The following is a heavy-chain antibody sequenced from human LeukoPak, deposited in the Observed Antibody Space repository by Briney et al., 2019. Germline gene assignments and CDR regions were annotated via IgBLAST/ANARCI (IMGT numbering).Heavy chain of an antibody. J-gene: IGHJ4*02. V-gene: IGHV3-21*01. CDR3: ARDRPTGASRVFVVE. CDR2: MSSGSSYI. CDR1: GFTFRTYA. Sequence: PGGSLRLSCTASGFTFRTYAMTWVRQAPGKGLEWISSMSSGSSYICYADSVRGRFTISRDNAKHSLSLEMNNLRAEDTAMYYCARDRPTGASRVFVVEWGQGTLVTVSS. D-gene: IGHD2-15*01.